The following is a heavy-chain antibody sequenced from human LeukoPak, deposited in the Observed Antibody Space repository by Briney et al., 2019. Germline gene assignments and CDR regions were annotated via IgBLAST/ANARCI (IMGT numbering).Heavy chain of an antibody. CDR1: GFNFNNYD. J-gene: IGHJ4*02. CDR3: ARELELADFDY. D-gene: IGHD1-7*01. V-gene: IGHV3-7*01. Sequence: GGSLRLSCVASGFNFNNYDLHWVRQAPGKGLEWVANIKQDGSEIYYVDSVKGRFTISRDNAKNSLYLQMNSLRAEDTAVYYCARELELADFDYWGQGTLVTVSS. CDR2: IKQDGSEI.